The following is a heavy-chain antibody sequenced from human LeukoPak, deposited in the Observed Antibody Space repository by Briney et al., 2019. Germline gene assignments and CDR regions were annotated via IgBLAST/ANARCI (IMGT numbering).Heavy chain of an antibody. CDR3: ASGSYFPYYFDY. CDR2: IKQDGSET. D-gene: IGHD1-26*01. V-gene: IGHV3-7*01. Sequence: GGSLRLSCAASGFTFSSYWMSWVRQAPGKGLEWVANIKQDGSETKYVDSVKGRFTIPRDNARNLLHLQMNSLRAEDTAVYYCASGSYFPYYFDYWGQGTLVTVSS. J-gene: IGHJ4*02. CDR1: GFTFSSYW.